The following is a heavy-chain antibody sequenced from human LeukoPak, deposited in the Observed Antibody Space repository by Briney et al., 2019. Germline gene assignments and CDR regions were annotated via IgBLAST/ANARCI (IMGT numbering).Heavy chain of an antibody. J-gene: IGHJ4*02. CDR1: GFTFSSYS. D-gene: IGHD3-10*01. CDR2: ISSSSSYM. CDR3: ARDRGDLDY. Sequence: GGSLRLSCAASGFTFSSYSMNWVRQAPGKGLEWVSSISSSSSYMYYADSVKGRFTISRDNAKNSLYLQMNSLRAEDTAVYYCARDRGDLDYWGQGTLVTVSS. V-gene: IGHV3-21*01.